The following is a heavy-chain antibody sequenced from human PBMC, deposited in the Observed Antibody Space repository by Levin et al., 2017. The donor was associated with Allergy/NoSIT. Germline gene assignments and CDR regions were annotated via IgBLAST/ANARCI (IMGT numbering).Heavy chain of an antibody. CDR3: ARFVVRGVKRSFDY. D-gene: IGHD3-10*01. V-gene: IGHV4-39*01. J-gene: IGHJ4*02. CDR2: IYYSGST. CDR1: GGSISSSSYY. Sequence: PGGSLRLSCTVSGGSISSSSYYWGWIRQPPGKGLEWIGSIYYSGSTYYNPSLKSRVTISVDTSKNQFSLKLSSVTAADTAVYYCARFVVRGVKRSFDYWGQGTLVTVSS.